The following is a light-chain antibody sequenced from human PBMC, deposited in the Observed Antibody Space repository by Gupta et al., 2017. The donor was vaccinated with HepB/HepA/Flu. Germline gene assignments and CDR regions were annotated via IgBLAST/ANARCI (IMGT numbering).Light chain of an antibody. CDR2: GKN. J-gene: IGLJ2*01. Sequence: SSELTQHPAVSVALGQTVRITCPGDSLRSYYASWYQQKPGQAPVLVIYGKNNRHSGIPDRFSGSSSGNTASLTSTGAQAEDEADYYCNSRDSSGNHVVFGGGTKLTVL. V-gene: IGLV3-19*01. CDR3: NSRDSSGNHVV. CDR1: SLRSYY.